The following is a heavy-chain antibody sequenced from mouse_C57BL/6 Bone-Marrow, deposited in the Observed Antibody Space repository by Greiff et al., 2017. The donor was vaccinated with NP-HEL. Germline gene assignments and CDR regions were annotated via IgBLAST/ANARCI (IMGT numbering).Heavy chain of an antibody. Sequence: EVKLVESEGGLVQPGSSMKLSCTASGFTFSDYYMAWVRQVPEKGLEWVANINYDGSSTYYLDSLKSRFIISRDTATNILYLQMSSLKSEDTATYYCAREGGLRRRTYAMDYWCQGTSVTVSS. D-gene: IGHD2-4*01. CDR2: INYDGSST. J-gene: IGHJ4*01. V-gene: IGHV5-16*01. CDR1: GFTFSDYY. CDR3: AREGGLRRRTYAMDY.